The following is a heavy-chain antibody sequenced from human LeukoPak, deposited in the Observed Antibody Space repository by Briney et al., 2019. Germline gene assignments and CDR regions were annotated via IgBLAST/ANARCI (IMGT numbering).Heavy chain of an antibody. CDR1: GFTFSSYG. V-gene: IGHV3-23*01. J-gene: IGHJ4*02. D-gene: IGHD6-13*01. Sequence: TGGSLRLSCAASGFTFSSYGMSWVRQAPGKGLEWVSAISGSGGSTYYADSVKGRFTISRDNSKNTLYLQMNNLRAEDTAVYYCAKDQRGRIAAAGTPYWGQGTLVTVSS. CDR3: AKDQRGRIAAAGTPY. CDR2: ISGSGGST.